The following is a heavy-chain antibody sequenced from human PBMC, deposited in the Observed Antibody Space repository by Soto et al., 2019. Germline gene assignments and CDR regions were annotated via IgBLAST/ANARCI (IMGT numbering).Heavy chain of an antibody. V-gene: IGHV4-34*01. D-gene: IGHD3-3*01. CDR1: GGSFSGYY. J-gene: IGHJ4*02. CDR2: INHSGST. CDR3: ARRITIFGLVDY. Sequence: PSETLSLTCAVYGGSFSGYYWSWIRQPPGKGLEWIGEINHSGSTNYNPSLKSRVTISVDTSKNQFSLKLSSVTAADTAVYYCARRITIFGLVDYWDQRTLGTVSS.